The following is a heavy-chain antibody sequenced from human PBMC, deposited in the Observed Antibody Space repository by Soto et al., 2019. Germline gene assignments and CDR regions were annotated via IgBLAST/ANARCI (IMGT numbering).Heavy chain of an antibody. CDR2: ISGSGGST. J-gene: IGHJ3*02. Sequence: EVQLLESGGGLVQPGGSLRLSCAASGFTFSSYAMSWVRQAPGKGLEWVSAISGSGGSTYYADSVKGRFTISRDNSKNTLYLQMNSLGAEDTAVDYCAKDLNRSGWRTHGAFDIWGQGTMVTVSS. CDR3: AKDLNRSGWRTHGAFDI. V-gene: IGHV3-23*01. CDR1: GFTFSSYA. D-gene: IGHD6-25*01.